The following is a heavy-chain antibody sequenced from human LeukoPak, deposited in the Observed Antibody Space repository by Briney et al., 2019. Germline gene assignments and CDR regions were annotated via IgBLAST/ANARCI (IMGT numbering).Heavy chain of an antibody. V-gene: IGHV4-39*07. Sequence: NPSETLSLTCTVSGDSISSANYYWGWVRQPPGKGLEWVGSIYFSGSTYYNPSLKCRVTISVETSKVQFSLKLSSVTAADTAVYYCARDSCSSTSCRKKFDNWGQGTLVTVSS. J-gene: IGHJ4*02. CDR1: GDSISSANYY. CDR2: IYFSGST. D-gene: IGHD2-2*01. CDR3: ARDSCSSTSCRKKFDN.